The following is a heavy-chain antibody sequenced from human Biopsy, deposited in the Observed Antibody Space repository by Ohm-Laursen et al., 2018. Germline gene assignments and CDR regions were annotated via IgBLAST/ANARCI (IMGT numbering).Heavy chain of an antibody. CDR2: DNPNSGAT. D-gene: IGHD3-10*01. Sequence: ASVKVSCKASGYTFNDYYIHWVRQSPGQGLEWMGWDNPNSGATNSAEKFRGRVTLTRDTSISAVYIELRRLKSDDAAVYFCARDRMTDVFGGPTRTDVFDSWGQGTPVTVSS. J-gene: IGHJ4*02. CDR3: ARDRMTDVFGGPTRTDVFDS. V-gene: IGHV1-2*02. CDR1: GYTFNDYY.